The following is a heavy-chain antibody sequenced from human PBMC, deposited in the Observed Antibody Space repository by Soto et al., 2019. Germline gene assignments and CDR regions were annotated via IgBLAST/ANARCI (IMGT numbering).Heavy chain of an antibody. Sequence: SETLSLTCTVSGSSISDEYHWTWIRQSPARGLGWIGYISYTGTTYYNPSLQGRVSISADTSKNQFSLRMASVTAADTAVYYCARQTKVTTTRRFLDSSGPGSIVTVYS. D-gene: IGHD4-17*01. J-gene: IGHJ4*02. CDR1: GSSISDEYH. V-gene: IGHV4-30-4*08. CDR3: ARQTKVTTTRRFLDS. CDR2: ISYTGTT.